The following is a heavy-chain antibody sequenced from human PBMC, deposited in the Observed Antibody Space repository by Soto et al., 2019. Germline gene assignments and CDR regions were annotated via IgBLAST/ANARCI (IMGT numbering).Heavy chain of an antibody. V-gene: IGHV4-39*01. CDR2: IYYSGST. CDR3: ASPTTAYIWGSTSYYFDY. D-gene: IGHD3-16*01. CDR1: GGSISSSSYY. Sequence: PSETLSLTCTVSGGSISSSSYYWGWIRQPPGKGLEWIGSIYYSGSTYYNPSLKSRVTISVDTSKNQFSLKLSSVTAADTAVYYCASPTTAYIWGSTSYYFDYWGQGTLVTVSS. J-gene: IGHJ4*02.